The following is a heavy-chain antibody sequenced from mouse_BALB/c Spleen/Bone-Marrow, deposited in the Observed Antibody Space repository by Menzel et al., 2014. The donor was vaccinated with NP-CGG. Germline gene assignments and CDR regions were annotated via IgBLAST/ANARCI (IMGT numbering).Heavy chain of an antibody. CDR2: ISSGSSTI. D-gene: IGHD1-1*01. V-gene: IGHV5-17*02. CDR1: GITFSSFG. J-gene: IGHJ4*01. Sequence: EVQLQQSGGGLVQPGGSRKLSCAASGITFSSFGTHWVRQAPEKGLEWVAYISSGSSTIYYADTVKGRFTISRDNPKNTLFLQMTSLRSEDTAMYYCARDYGYAMDYWGQGTSVTVSS. CDR3: ARDYGYAMDY.